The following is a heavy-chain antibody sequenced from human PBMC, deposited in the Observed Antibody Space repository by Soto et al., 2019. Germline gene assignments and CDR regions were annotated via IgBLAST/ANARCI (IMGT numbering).Heavy chain of an antibody. CDR1: GGSISSYY. Sequence: PSETLSLTCTVSGGSISSYYWSWIRQPPGKGLEWIGYIYYSGSTNYNPSLKSRVTISVDTSKNQFSLKLSSVTAADTAVYYCAREVYSSGWFHRHDAFDIWGQGTMVTVSS. J-gene: IGHJ3*02. CDR3: AREVYSSGWFHRHDAFDI. D-gene: IGHD6-19*01. CDR2: IYYSGST. V-gene: IGHV4-59*01.